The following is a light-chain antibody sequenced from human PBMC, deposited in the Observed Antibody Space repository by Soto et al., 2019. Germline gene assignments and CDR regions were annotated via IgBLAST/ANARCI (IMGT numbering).Light chain of an antibody. J-gene: IGLJ3*02. CDR3: CSSVGSPNGV. Sequence: QSALTQPASVSGSPGQSIAISCPGTSSAVGGYDRVSWYQQHPDKAPTLMIYEVNKRPSGVSSRFSGSKSGNTASLTISGLQAEDEADYYCCSSVGSPNGVFGGGTKLTVL. CDR1: SSAVGGYDR. CDR2: EVN. V-gene: IGLV2-23*02.